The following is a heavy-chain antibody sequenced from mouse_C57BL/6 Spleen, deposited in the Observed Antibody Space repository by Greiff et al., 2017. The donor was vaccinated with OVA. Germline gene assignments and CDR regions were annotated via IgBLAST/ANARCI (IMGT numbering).Heavy chain of an antibody. V-gene: IGHV1-52*01. Sequence: VQLQQPGAELVRPGSSVKLSCKASGYTFTSYWMHWVKQRPIQGLEWIGNIDPSDSETHYNQKFKDKATLTVDKSSSTAYMQLSSLTSEDSAVYYCAREAYDGSSYVGFAYWGQGTLVTVSA. CDR2: IDPSDSET. CDR1: GYTFTSYW. D-gene: IGHD1-1*01. J-gene: IGHJ3*01. CDR3: AREAYDGSSYVGFAY.